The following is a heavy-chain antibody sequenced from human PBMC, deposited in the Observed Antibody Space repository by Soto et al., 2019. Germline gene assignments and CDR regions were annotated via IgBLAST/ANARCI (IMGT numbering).Heavy chain of an antibody. V-gene: IGHV3-23*01. CDR2: ISGSGGIT. J-gene: IGHJ5*02. D-gene: IGHD2-15*01. CDR3: AKAVATTFGWFDP. CDR1: GITFSSYA. Sequence: EVQLLESGGGLVQPGGSLRLSCAASGITFSSYAMNWVRQAPGKGLEWVSSISGSGGITHYADSVKGRFTISRDNSKNTLYLQMNTLRAEDTAIYYCAKAVATTFGWFDPWGQGTRVTVSS.